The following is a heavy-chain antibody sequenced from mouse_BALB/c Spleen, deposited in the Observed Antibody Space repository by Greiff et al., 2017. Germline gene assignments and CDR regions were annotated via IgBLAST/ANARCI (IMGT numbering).Heavy chain of an antibody. CDR1: GYTFTTYW. CDR3: TRVGMDY. V-gene: IGHV1-7*01. CDR2: ISPSTGYT. J-gene: IGHJ4*01. Sequence: VQLQQSGAELAKPGASVKMSCKASGYTFTTYWMHWVKQRPGQGLEWIGYISPSTGYTEYNQKFKGKATLTVDTSSSTAYMQLSSLTSEDSAVYYCTRVGMDYWGQGTSVTVSS.